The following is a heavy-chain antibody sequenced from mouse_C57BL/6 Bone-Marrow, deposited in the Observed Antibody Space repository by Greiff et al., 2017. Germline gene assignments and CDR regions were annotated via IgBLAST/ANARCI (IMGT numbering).Heavy chain of an antibody. CDR2: FHPYNDDT. Sequence: VQLQQSGAELVKPGVSVKMSCKASGYTFTTYPLEWMKQNHGKSLEWIGNFHPYNDDTKYNEKFKGKATLTVEKSSNTVYLELSRLTSDDSAVYYCARSSTFFYYFDYWGQGTTLTVSS. J-gene: IGHJ2*01. V-gene: IGHV1-47*01. CDR3: ARSSTFFYYFDY. D-gene: IGHD5-1*01. CDR1: GYTFTTYP.